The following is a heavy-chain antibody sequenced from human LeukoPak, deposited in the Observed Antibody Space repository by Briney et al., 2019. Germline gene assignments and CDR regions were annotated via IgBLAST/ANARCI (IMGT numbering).Heavy chain of an antibody. V-gene: IGHV3-11*06. D-gene: IGHD3-10*01. Sequence: GGSLRLSCAASGFTFSDYYMSWIRQAPGKGLEWVSYISSSSSYTNYADSVKGRFTISRDNAKNSLYLQMNGLRAEDTAVYYCARAPLWFGELSFDPWGQGTLVTVSS. J-gene: IGHJ5*02. CDR1: GFTFSDYY. CDR3: ARAPLWFGELSFDP. CDR2: ISSSSSYT.